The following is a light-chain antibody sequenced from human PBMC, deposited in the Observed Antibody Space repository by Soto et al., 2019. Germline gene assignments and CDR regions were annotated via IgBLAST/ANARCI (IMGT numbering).Light chain of an antibody. CDR2: DAS. J-gene: IGKJ1*01. Sequence: DIQMTQSPSTLSASVGDRVTITCRASQSISSWSAWYQQKPGKAPKLLIYDASSLESGVPSRFSGSGSGTEFTLTISSLQPDDFATYYCQQYNSYCTFGQGTKVDIK. CDR3: QQYNSYCT. CDR1: QSISSW. V-gene: IGKV1-5*01.